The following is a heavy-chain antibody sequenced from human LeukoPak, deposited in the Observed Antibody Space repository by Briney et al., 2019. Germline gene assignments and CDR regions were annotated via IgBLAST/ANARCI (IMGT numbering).Heavy chain of an antibody. J-gene: IGHJ6*02. CDR3: AREGIALANYYYGMDV. D-gene: IGHD6-13*01. CDR2: ISYDGSNK. V-gene: IGHV3-30*04. Sequence: GRSLRLSCAASGFTFSSYAMHWVRQAAGKGLEWVAVISYDGSNKYYADSVKGRFTISRDNSKNTLYLQMNSLRAEDTAVYYCAREGIALANYYYGMDVWGQGTTVTVSS. CDR1: GFTFSSYA.